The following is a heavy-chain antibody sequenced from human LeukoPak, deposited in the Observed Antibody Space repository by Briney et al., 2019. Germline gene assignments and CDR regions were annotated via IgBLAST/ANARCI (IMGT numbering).Heavy chain of an antibody. J-gene: IGHJ4*02. CDR3: VRYGAGWYKDY. D-gene: IGHD6-19*01. CDR2: ISGSGGST. V-gene: IGHV3-23*01. CDR1: GFTFSSYA. Sequence: PAGSLRLSCAASGFTFSSYAMSWVRQAPGKGLEWVSAISGSGGSTYYADSVKGRFTISRDNSKNTLYLQMSSLRAEDTAVYYCVRYGAGWYKDYWGQGTLVTVSS.